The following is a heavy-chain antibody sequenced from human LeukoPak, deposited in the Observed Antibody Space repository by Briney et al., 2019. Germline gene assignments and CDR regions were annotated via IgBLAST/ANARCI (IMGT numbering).Heavy chain of an antibody. J-gene: IGHJ5*02. CDR1: GFTFSDYY. CDR2: ISSSGSTI. V-gene: IGHV3-11*01. D-gene: IGHD4-17*01. CDR3: ARAGSDYAIILNWFDP. Sequence: PGGSLRLSCAASGFTFSDYYMSWIRQAPGKGLEWVSCISSSGSTIYYADSVKGRFTISRDNAKNSLYLQMNSLRAEDTAVYYCARAGSDYAIILNWFDPWGQGTLVTVSS.